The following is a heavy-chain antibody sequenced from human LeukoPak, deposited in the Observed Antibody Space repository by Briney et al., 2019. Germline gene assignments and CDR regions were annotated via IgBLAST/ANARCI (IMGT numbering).Heavy chain of an antibody. J-gene: IGHJ4*02. D-gene: IGHD2-8*01. V-gene: IGHV3-30*04. Sequence: PGGSLRLSCAASGFTFSSYAMSWVRQAPGKGLEWVTVISYHARDQFYADSVKGRFTVSRDNSRNILYLQMNSLRAEDSAVYYCAAQPCINGICYLDYWGQGALVTVSS. CDR3: AAQPCINGICYLDY. CDR1: GFTFSSYA. CDR2: ISYHARDQ.